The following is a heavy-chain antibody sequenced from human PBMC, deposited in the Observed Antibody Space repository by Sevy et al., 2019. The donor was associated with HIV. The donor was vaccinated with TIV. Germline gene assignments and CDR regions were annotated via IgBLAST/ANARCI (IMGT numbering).Heavy chain of an antibody. D-gene: IGHD3-3*02. J-gene: IGHJ3*02. CDR1: GFTFSSHA. CDR2: ISGSGENT. Sequence: GGSLRLSCAASGFTFSSHAVAWVRQAPGKGLEWVSAISGSGENTHYADSVKGRFTISRDNFKNTLYLQMNSLRAEDTALYYCARDGRGISAFDIWGQGTMVTVSS. CDR3: ARDGRGISAFDI. V-gene: IGHV3-23*01.